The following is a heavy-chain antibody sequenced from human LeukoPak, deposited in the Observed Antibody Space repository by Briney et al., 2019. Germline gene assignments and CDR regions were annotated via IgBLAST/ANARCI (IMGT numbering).Heavy chain of an antibody. CDR1: GGSISSSSYY. CDR3: ARHVRRCLPLFYFDY. V-gene: IGHV4-39*01. CDR2: IYYSGST. Sequence: NLSETLSLTCTVSGGSISSSSYYWGWIRQPPGKGLEWSGSIYYSGSTYYTPSLKSRVTISVDTSNNQFSVKLSSVPAADTAVYYCARHVRRCLPLFYFDYWGQGTLVTVSS. J-gene: IGHJ4*02. D-gene: IGHD5-24*01.